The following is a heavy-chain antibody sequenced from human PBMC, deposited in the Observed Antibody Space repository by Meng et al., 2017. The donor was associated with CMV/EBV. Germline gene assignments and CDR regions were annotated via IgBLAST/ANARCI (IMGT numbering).Heavy chain of an antibody. CDR1: GGSISSSSYY. V-gene: IGHV4-39*07. Sequence: SETLSLTCTVSGGSISSSSYYWGWNRQPPGKGLEWIGSIYYSGSTYYNPSLKSRVTISVDTSKNQFSLKLSSVTAAATAVYYCARGGRVLEWLSNYYYGMDVWGQGTTVTVSS. J-gene: IGHJ6*02. CDR2: IYYSGST. CDR3: ARGGRVLEWLSNYYYGMDV. D-gene: IGHD3-3*01.